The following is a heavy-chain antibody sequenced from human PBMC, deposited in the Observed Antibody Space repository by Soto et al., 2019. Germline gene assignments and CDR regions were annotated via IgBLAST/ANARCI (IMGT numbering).Heavy chain of an antibody. D-gene: IGHD1-26*01. V-gene: IGHV3-33*01. CDR2: IWSDASNN. CDR3: ARDPIGPGIFDY. J-gene: IGHJ4*02. Sequence: PGGSLRLSCVASGFTFSTYGMHWVRQAPGKGLEWVAVIWSDASNNYYGDSVKGRFTISRDNTKNTMYLQMNSLGAEDTAVYYCARDPIGPGIFDYWGQGTPVTVSS. CDR1: GFTFSTYG.